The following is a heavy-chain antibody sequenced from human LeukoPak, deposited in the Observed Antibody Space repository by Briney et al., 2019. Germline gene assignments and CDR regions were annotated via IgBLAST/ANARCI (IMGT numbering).Heavy chain of an antibody. CDR3: ARDVGSGSYFD. D-gene: IGHD3-10*01. CDR2: IYYSGST. J-gene: IGHJ4*02. CDR1: GGSISSYY. Sequence: PSDTLSLTCTVSGGSISSYYWSWIRQPPGKGLEWIGYIYYSGSTNYNPSLKSRVTISVDTSKNQFSLKLSSVTAADTAVYYCARDVGSGSYFDWGQGTLVTVSS. V-gene: IGHV4-59*01.